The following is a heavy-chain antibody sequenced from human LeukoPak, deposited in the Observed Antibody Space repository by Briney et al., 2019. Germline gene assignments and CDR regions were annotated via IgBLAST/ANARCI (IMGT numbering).Heavy chain of an antibody. Sequence: GASVKVSCKASGGTFSSYAISWVRQAPGQGLEWMGGIIPIFGTANYAQKFQGRVTITADESTSTAYMELSSLRSEDTGVYYCASPYYDFWSGNSHFDYWGQGTLVTVSS. J-gene: IGHJ4*02. CDR2: IIPIFGTA. CDR1: GGTFSSYA. CDR3: ASPYYDFWSGNSHFDY. D-gene: IGHD3-3*01. V-gene: IGHV1-69*13.